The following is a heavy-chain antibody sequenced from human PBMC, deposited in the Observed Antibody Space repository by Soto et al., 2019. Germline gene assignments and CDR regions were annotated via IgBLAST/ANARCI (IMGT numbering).Heavy chain of an antibody. CDR2: IYYSGST. CDR1: GGSMSSYY. CDR3: ASRVEGDAFDI. J-gene: IGHJ3*02. Sequence: SXTLSLTCTVSGGSMSSYYWSWIRQPPVKGLEWIGYIYYSGSTNYNPSLKSRVTISVDTSKNQFSLKLSSVTAADTAVYYCASRVEGDAFDIWGQGTMVTVSS. V-gene: IGHV4-59*08.